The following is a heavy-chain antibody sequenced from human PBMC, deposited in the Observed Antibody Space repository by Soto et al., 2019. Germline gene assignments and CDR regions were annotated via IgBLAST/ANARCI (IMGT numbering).Heavy chain of an antibody. CDR3: TTDQTAVVVPAALDY. CDR1: GFTFSNAL. D-gene: IGHD2-2*01. Sequence: WGSLRLSCAASGFTFSNALMSWVRQAPGKGLEWVGRIKSKTDGGTTDYAAPVKGRFTISRDDSKNTLYLQMNSLKTEDTAVYYCTTDQTAVVVPAALDYWGQGTLVTVSX. V-gene: IGHV3-15*01. J-gene: IGHJ4*02. CDR2: IKSKTDGGTT.